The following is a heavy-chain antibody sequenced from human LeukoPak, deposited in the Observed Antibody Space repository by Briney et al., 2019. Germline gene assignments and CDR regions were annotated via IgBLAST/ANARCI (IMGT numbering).Heavy chain of an antibody. CDR1: GGSISSSSYY. D-gene: IGHD3-22*01. Sequence: PSETLSLTCTVSGGSISSSSYYWGWIRQPPGKGLEWIGSIYYSGSTYYNPSLKSRVTISVDTSKNQFSLKLSSVTAADTAVYYCARHDGEMGDYYDSSGYYSDYWGQGTLVTVSS. CDR2: IYYSGST. J-gene: IGHJ4*02. V-gene: IGHV4-39*01. CDR3: ARHDGEMGDYYDSSGYYSDY.